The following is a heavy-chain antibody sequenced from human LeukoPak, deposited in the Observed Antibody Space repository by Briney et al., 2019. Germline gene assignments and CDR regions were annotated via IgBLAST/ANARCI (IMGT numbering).Heavy chain of an antibody. CDR1: GYSFTRYC. V-gene: IGHV5-51*01. D-gene: IGHD4-11*01. CDR3: ARLAVDYSNYVAWFPP. Sequence: GESLKISCKGSGYSFTRYCIGWWGQMPGKGLEWMGTIFPDDSDARYRPSFQGQVTISADKSISTASLPWSSLKASATAMYYCARLAVDYSNYVAWFPPWGQGTLLTVSS. J-gene: IGHJ5*02. CDR2: IFPDDSDA.